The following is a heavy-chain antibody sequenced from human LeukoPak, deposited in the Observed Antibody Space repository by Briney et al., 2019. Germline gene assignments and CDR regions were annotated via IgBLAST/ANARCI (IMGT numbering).Heavy chain of an antibody. CDR2: NDPNSGGT. CDR1: GYIFTGFY. CDR3: ARGLSITGTTYGDAFDM. V-gene: IGHV1-2*02. Sequence: ASVKVSCKASGYIFTGFYIHWVRQAPGQGLELMGWNDPNSGGTNYAQKFQGRVTMTRDTSITTAYMELSRLRSDDTAVYYCARGLSITGTTYGDAFDMWGQGTMVTVSS. D-gene: IGHD1-14*01. J-gene: IGHJ3*02.